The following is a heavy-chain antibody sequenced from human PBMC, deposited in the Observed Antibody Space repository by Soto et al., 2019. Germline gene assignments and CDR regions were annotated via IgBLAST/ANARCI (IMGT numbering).Heavy chain of an antibody. CDR2: LSGSGGAT. Sequence: VQLLESGGGLVQPGGSLRLSCAASGFTFRTYAMSWVRQAPGKGLEWVSALSGSGGATYYADSVKGRFTISRDNSKNTLYLQMNSLRAEDTAVYYCAKSPVIAVVGPDYWGQGTLVTVSS. V-gene: IGHV3-23*01. CDR1: GFTFRTYA. D-gene: IGHD6-19*01. CDR3: AKSPVIAVVGPDY. J-gene: IGHJ4*02.